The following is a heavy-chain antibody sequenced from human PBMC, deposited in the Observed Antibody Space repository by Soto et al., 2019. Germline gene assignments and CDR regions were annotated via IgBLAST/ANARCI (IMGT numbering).Heavy chain of an antibody. Sequence: EVQLVESGGGLVQPGGSLRLSCAASGFTFSSYSMNWVRQAPGKGLEWVSYISSSSSTIYYADSVKGRFTISRDNAKNSLYLQMNRLRDEVTAVYYCASEYDYGDLNYYYYGMDVWGQGTTVTVSS. V-gene: IGHV3-48*02. CDR3: ASEYDYGDLNYYYYGMDV. D-gene: IGHD4-17*01. CDR2: ISSSSSTI. CDR1: GFTFSSYS. J-gene: IGHJ6*02.